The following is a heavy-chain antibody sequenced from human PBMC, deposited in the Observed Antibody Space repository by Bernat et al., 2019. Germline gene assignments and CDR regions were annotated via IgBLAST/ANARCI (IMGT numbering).Heavy chain of an antibody. V-gene: IGHV4-39*01. CDR2: IYYSGTT. Sequence: QLQLHESGPGLVKPSETLSLTCAVSGGSISSSNYYWGWIRQPPGKGLEWIGNIYYSGTTYYNPSLKSRVTISVDTSKNQFSLKLSYVTAADAAVYYCARLGSSSSGQGFDYWGQGTLVTVSS. CDR1: GGSISSSNYY. CDR3: ARLGSSSSGQGFDY. D-gene: IGHD3-22*01. J-gene: IGHJ4*02.